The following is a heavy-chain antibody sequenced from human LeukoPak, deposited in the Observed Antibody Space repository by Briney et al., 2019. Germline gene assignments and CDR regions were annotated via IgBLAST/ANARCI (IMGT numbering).Heavy chain of an antibody. CDR3: AGALARWYAIFEWLSY. D-gene: IGHD2-8*01. Sequence: PGGSLRLSCAASGFTFSNYEMNWVRQAPGKGLEWVSLIGTSGTTIYYADSVKGRFSISRDNAKNSLYLQMNSLRAEDTAVYYCAGALARWYAIFEWLSYWGQGTLVTVSS. CDR2: IGTSGTTI. CDR1: GFTFSNYE. J-gene: IGHJ4*02. V-gene: IGHV3-48*03.